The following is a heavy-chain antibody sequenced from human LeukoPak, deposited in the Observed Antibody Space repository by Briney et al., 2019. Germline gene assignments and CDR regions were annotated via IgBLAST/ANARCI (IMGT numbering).Heavy chain of an antibody. CDR3: ARELASAAFDY. CDR1: GFTFSVYW. D-gene: IGHD5-12*01. Sequence: GGSLRLSCAASGFTFSVYWMHWVRQAPGKGLVWVSLIKSDGSSAMYADSVKGRFSISRDNAKNTLYLQMNSLRAEDTAVYFCARELASAAFDYWGQGTPVIVSS. CDR2: IKSDGSSA. J-gene: IGHJ4*02. V-gene: IGHV3-74*03.